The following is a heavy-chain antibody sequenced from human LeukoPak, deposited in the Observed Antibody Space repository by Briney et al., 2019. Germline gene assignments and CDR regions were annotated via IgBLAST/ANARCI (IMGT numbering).Heavy chain of an antibody. CDR1: GGSFNGYS. Sequence: SETLSLTCAVYGGSFNGYSWSWIRQPPGKGLEWIGEINHSGGTNYNPSLKSRVTISVDTSKNQFSLKLRSVTAADTAAYYCARVCLWGGSCYVYYNGMDVWGQGTTVTVSS. CDR3: ARVCLWGGSCYVYYNGMDV. CDR2: INHSGGT. V-gene: IGHV4-34*01. J-gene: IGHJ6*02. D-gene: IGHD2-2*01.